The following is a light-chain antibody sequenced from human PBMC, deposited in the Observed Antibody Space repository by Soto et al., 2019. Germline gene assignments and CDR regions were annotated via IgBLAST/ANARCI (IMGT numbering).Light chain of an antibody. Sequence: QSVLTQPHSVSGAPGQRVTISCTGSSSNIGAGYDVHWYQQLPGTAPKLPIYGNSNRPSGVPDRFSGSKSGTSASLAITGLQAEDEADYYCQSYDSSLSGFVVFGGGTKVTVL. CDR2: GNS. V-gene: IGLV1-40*01. CDR3: QSYDSSLSGFVV. CDR1: SSNIGAGYD. J-gene: IGLJ2*01.